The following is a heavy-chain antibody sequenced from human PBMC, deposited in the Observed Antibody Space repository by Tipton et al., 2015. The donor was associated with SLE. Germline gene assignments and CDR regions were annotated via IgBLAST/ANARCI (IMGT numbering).Heavy chain of an antibody. CDR3: AILEMATSTVDY. CDR2: IYYSGST. V-gene: IGHV4-59*11. CDR1: GGSISSHY. Sequence: TLSLTCAVYGGSISSHYWSWIRQPPGKGLEWIGYIYYSGSTNYNPSLKSRVTISVDTSKNQFSLKLSSVTAADTAVYYCAILEMATSTVDYWGQGTLVTVSS. J-gene: IGHJ4*02. D-gene: IGHD5-24*01.